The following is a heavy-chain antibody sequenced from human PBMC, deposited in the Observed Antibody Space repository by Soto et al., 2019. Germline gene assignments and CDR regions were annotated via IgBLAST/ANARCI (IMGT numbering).Heavy chain of an antibody. V-gene: IGHV1-69*13. CDR3: ARVSSDPKPSYYYYGMDV. CDR1: GGTFSSYA. CDR2: IIPIFGTA. J-gene: IGHJ6*02. Sequence: GASVKVSCKASGGTFSSYAISWVRQAPGQGLEWMGGIIPIFGTANYAQKFQGRVTITADESTSTAYMELSSLRSEDTAVYYCARVSSDPKPSYYYYGMDVWGQGTTVTVSS.